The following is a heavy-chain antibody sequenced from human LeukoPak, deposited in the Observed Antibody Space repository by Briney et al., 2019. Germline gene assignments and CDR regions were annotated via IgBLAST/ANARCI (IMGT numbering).Heavy chain of an antibody. CDR2: IRYDGSKT. D-gene: IGHD2-8*01. CDR3: AKDHASNYPYYFDY. Sequence: GESLRLSCAASGLTFSSYGMHWVRQAPGKGLNWVAFIRYDGSKTYYADSVKGRFTISRDNSKNTLFLQMNSLRAEDTAVYYCAKDHASNYPYYFDYWGQGTLVTVSS. J-gene: IGHJ4*02. CDR1: GLTFSSYG. V-gene: IGHV3-30*02.